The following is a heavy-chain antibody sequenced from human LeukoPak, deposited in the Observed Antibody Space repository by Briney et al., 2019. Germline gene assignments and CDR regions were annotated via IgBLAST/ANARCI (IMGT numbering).Heavy chain of an antibody. Sequence: GGSLRLSCAASGFTFSTYWMHWVRQASGKGLVGVAQINSDGSSTSYADSVKGRFTISRDNAKNTLYLQMISLRAEDTAVYYCGSLTVVTKDHWGQGTLVTVSS. J-gene: IGHJ4*02. D-gene: IGHD3-22*01. CDR1: GFTFSTYW. CDR3: GSLTVVTKDH. CDR2: INSDGSST. V-gene: IGHV3-74*01.